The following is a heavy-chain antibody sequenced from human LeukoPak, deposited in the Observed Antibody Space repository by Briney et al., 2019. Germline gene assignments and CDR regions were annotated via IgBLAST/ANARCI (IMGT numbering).Heavy chain of an antibody. J-gene: IGHJ4*02. Sequence: PGGSLRLSCAASGFIFSSHSMNWVRQAPGKGLEWVSYISSSSNTKYYADSVMGRFTVSRDNAKNSLYLQVNSLRAEDTAVYFCARATGWDLLVPFDYWGQRTLVTVSS. D-gene: IGHD1-26*01. V-gene: IGHV3-48*01. CDR1: GFIFSSHS. CDR2: ISSSSNTK. CDR3: ARATGWDLLVPFDY.